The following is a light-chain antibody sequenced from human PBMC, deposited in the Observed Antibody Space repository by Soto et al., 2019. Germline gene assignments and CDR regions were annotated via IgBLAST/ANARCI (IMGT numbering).Light chain of an antibody. V-gene: IGKV3-11*01. CDR2: DAS. CDR1: QSLSTF. J-gene: IGKJ2*01. CDR3: QLSGPWPPYT. Sequence: EIILTQSPATLSLSPGERATLSCRASQSLSTFLVWYQQKHGQAPSVLIYDASYRATGFPARFSGSGSGTDLTLAISSLEREDSTDYYCQLSGPWPPYTFDQVNKLEIK.